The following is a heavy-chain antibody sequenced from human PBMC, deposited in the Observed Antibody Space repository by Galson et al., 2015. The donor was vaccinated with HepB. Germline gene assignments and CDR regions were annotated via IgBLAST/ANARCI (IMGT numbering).Heavy chain of an antibody. V-gene: IGHV5-10-1*01. Sequence: QSGAEVKKPGESLRISCKGSGYSFTSYWISWVRQMPGKGLEWMGRIDPSDSYTNYSPSFQGHVTISADKSISTAYLQWSSLKASDTAMYYCARHYVHSSGWYFSYFDYWGQGTLVTVSS. D-gene: IGHD6-19*01. CDR3: ARHYVHSSGWYFSYFDY. J-gene: IGHJ4*02. CDR2: IDPSDSYT. CDR1: GYSFTSYW.